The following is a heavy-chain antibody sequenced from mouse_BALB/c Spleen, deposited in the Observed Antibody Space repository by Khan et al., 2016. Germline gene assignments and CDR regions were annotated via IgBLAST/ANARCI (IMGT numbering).Heavy chain of an antibody. CDR1: GFSLGAYG. CDR3: ARDGWGYYAMDY. D-gene: IGHD2-2*01. V-gene: IGHV2-6-7*01. Sequence: QVQLKESGPGLVAPSQSLSITCTVAGFSLGAYGVNWVRQPPGKGLEWLGMIWGDGSTDYNSALKSRLSISKDNSKSQVFLKMNSLQTDDTAKYFCARDGWGYYAMDYWGQGTSVTVSS. J-gene: IGHJ4*01. CDR2: IWGDGST.